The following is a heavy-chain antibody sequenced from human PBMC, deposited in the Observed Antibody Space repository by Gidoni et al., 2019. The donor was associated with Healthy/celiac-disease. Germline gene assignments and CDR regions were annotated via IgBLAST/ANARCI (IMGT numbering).Heavy chain of an antibody. CDR1: GGSFSGYY. Sequence: QVQLHQWGAGLLQPSATLSLTCAVYGGSFSGYYWSWLRQPPGKGLEWIGEINHSGSTNYNPSLKSRVTISVDTSKNQFSLKLSSVTAADTAVYYCARGGSVTRGAEYFQHWGQGTLVTVSS. CDR3: ARGGSVTRGAEYFQH. D-gene: IGHD4-4*01. J-gene: IGHJ1*01. V-gene: IGHV4-34*01. CDR2: INHSGST.